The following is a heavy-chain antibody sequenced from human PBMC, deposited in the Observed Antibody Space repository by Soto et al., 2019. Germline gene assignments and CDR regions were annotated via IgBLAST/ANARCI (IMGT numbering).Heavy chain of an antibody. CDR3: TTEIDDYDSSGYYYERLSDY. D-gene: IGHD3-22*01. J-gene: IGHJ4*01. Sequence: PGGSLRLSCAASGFTFSNAWMSWVRQAPGKGLEWVGRIKSKTDGGTTDYAAPVKGRFTISRDDSKNTLYLQMNSLKTEDTAVYYCTTEIDDYDSSGYYYERLSDYWGQGTLVTVSS. CDR2: IKSKTDGGTT. CDR1: GFTFSNAW. V-gene: IGHV3-15*01.